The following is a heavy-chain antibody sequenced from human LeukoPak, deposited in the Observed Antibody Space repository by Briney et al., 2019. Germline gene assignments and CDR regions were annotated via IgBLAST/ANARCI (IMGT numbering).Heavy chain of an antibody. Sequence: GGSLRLSCAASGFTLSSYAMSWVRQAPGKGLEWVSAISGSGGSTYYADSVKGRFTISRDNSKNTLYLQMNSLRAEDTAVYYCAKTRDYYGSGNHYFDYWGQGTLVTVSS. V-gene: IGHV3-23*01. CDR3: AKTRDYYGSGNHYFDY. CDR1: GFTLSSYA. CDR2: ISGSGGST. D-gene: IGHD3-10*01. J-gene: IGHJ4*02.